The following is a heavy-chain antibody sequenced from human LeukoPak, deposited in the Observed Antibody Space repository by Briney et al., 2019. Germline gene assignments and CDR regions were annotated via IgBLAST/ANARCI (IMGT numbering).Heavy chain of an antibody. CDR3: TRPESSSSLACDH. V-gene: IGHV3-74*01. Sequence: GGSLRLSCAASGFTFSSSRMHWVRQAPGKGLVWVSRINSDGSTTNYADSVKGRFINSRDNAKNTLYLQMNSLRAEDTAVYYCTRPESSSSLACDHWGQGTLVTVSS. CDR2: INSDGSTT. J-gene: IGHJ4*02. D-gene: IGHD2-2*01. CDR1: GFTFSSSR.